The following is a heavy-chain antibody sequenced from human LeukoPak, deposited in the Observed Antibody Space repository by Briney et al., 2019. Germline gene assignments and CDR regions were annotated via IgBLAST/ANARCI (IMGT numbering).Heavy chain of an antibody. CDR2: ISGSGGST. J-gene: IGHJ4*02. CDR1: GFTFSSYA. CDR3: AKDYDSSGAAMSFDY. V-gene: IGHV3-23*01. Sequence: GGSLRLSCAASGFTFSSYAMSWVRQAPGKGLEWVSAISGSGGSTYYADSVKGRFTISRDNSKNTLYLQMNSLRAEDTAVYYCAKDYDSSGAAMSFDYWGQGTLVTVSS. D-gene: IGHD3-22*01.